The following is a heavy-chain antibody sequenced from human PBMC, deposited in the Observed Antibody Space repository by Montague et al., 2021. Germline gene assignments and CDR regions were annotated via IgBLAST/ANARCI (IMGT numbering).Heavy chain of an antibody. CDR3: ANNIHFDY. CDR1: GFTFSLYA. J-gene: IGHJ4*02. CDR2: ISGSGGNT. Sequence: SLRLSCAVSGFTFSLYAMNWVRQAPGKGLEWVSAISGSGGNTYYADSVEGRFTISRDNSKNTVYLQMNSLRADDTAVYYCANNIHFDYWGQGTLVTVSS. V-gene: IGHV3-23*01.